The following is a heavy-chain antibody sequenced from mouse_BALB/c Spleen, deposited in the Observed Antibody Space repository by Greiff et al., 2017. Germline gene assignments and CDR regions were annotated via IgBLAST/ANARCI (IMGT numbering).Heavy chain of an antibody. Sequence: EVHLVESGGGLVQPGGSLRLSCATSGFTFTDYYMSWVRQPPGKALEWLGFIRNKANGYTTEYSASVKGRFTISRDNSQSILYLQMNTLRAEDSATYYCARFPLLRLGMDYWGQGTSVTVSS. D-gene: IGHD1-2*01. V-gene: IGHV7-3*02. CDR3: ARFPLLRLGMDY. CDR2: IRNKANGYTT. CDR1: GFTFTDYY. J-gene: IGHJ4*01.